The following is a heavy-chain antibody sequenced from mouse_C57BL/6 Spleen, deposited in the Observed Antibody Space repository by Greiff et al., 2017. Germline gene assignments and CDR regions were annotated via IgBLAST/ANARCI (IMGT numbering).Heavy chain of an antibody. CDR3: AREGDYYGSSPAWFAY. V-gene: IGHV1-39*01. D-gene: IGHD1-1*01. J-gene: IGHJ3*01. CDR2: INPTYGTT. Sequence: VQLKQSGPELVKPGASVKISCKASGYSFTDYNMTWVKQSTGKSLEWIGVINPTYGTTSYNQKFKGKATLTVDQSSSTAYMQLNSLTSEDSAVYYCAREGDYYGSSPAWFAYWGQGTLVTVSA. CDR1: GYSFTDYN.